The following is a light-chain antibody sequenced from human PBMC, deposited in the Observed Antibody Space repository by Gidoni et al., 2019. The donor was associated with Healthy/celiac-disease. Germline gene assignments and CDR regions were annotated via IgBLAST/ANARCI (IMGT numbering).Light chain of an antibody. J-gene: IGKJ2*01. CDR3: QQYNNWPPYT. Sequence: EIVMTPSPATLSVSPGERPTLSCRASQSVSSNLAWYQQKPGQAPRLLIYDASTRATGIPARFSGSGSGTEFTLTISSLQSEDFAVYYCQQYNNWPPYTFGQGTKLEIK. CDR2: DAS. CDR1: QSVSSN. V-gene: IGKV3-15*01.